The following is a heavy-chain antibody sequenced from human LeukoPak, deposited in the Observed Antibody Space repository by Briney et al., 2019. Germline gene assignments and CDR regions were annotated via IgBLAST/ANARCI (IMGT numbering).Heavy chain of an antibody. CDR2: ITSSSSTK. V-gene: IGHV3-21*01. Sequence: GGSLRLSCAASGFPFSRYSMNWVRQAPGEGPEWVSSITSSSSTKDYVDSVKGRFTVSRDNAKNSLYLQMDSLRVEDTAVYYCARDPPSRGTRYFDYWGQGILVTVSS. J-gene: IGHJ4*02. CDR1: GFPFSRYS. CDR3: ARDPPSRGTRYFDY. D-gene: IGHD3-16*01.